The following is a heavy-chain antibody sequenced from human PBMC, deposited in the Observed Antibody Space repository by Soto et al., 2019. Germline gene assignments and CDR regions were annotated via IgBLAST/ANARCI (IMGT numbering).Heavy chain of an antibody. CDR1: GYSFTSYW. V-gene: IGHV5-51*01. CDR2: IYPGDSDT. Sequence: GESLKISCKGSGYSFTSYWIGWVRQMPGKGLEWMGIIYPGDSDTRYSPSFQGQVTISADKSISTAYLQWSSLKASDTAMYYCARSEAPPGIAAAGSDAFDIWGQGTMVTVSS. D-gene: IGHD6-13*01. CDR3: ARSEAPPGIAAAGSDAFDI. J-gene: IGHJ3*02.